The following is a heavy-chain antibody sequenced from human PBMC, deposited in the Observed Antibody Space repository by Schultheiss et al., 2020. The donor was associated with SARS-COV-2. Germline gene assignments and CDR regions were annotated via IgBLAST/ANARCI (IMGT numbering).Heavy chain of an antibody. J-gene: IGHJ6*02. D-gene: IGHD6-19*01. CDR3: ARLQWRYGMDV. V-gene: IGHV2-26*01. Sequence: ETLSLTCTVSGGSISSGGYYWSWIRQHPGKGLEWIAHIFSNDEKSYSTSLKSRLTISKDTSKSQVVLTMTNMDPVDTATYYCARLQWRYGMDVWGQGTTVTVSS. CDR2: IFSNDEK. CDR1: GGSISSGGYY.